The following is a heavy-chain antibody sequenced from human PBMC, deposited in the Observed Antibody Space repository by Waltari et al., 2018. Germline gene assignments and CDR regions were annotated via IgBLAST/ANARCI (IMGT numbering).Heavy chain of an antibody. V-gene: IGHV4-31*03. D-gene: IGHD1-26*01. CDR2: IYYSGST. CDR1: GGSISSGGYY. CDR3: ARGESGSYEDY. J-gene: IGHJ4*02. Sequence: QVQLQESGPGLVKPSQPLSLTCPVSGGSISSGGYYWSWIRQHPGKGLEWIGYIYYSGSTYYNPSLKSRVTISVDTSKNQFSLKLSSVTAADTAVYYCARGESGSYEDYWGQGTLVTVSS.